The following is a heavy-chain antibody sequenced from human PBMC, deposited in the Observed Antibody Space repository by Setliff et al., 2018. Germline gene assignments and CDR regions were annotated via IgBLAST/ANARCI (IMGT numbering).Heavy chain of an antibody. CDR1: GASITNINYY. CDR3: ARLPNYVWGSPVDY. CDR2: IFYSGRT. Sequence: SETLSLTCTVSGASITNINYYWGLIRQPPGKGLEWIGSIFYSGRTFYNPSLKGQVTISVDTSKNQFSLTLSSVTAADTAVYYCARLPNYVWGSPVDYWGQGTLVTVSS. D-gene: IGHD3-16*01. J-gene: IGHJ4*02. V-gene: IGHV4-39*01.